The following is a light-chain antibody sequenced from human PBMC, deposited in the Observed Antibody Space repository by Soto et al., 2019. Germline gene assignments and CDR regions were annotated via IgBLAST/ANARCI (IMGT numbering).Light chain of an antibody. CDR1: SGHSSYA. J-gene: IGLJ1*01. V-gene: IGLV4-69*01. CDR3: QTWGTGIHV. Sequence: QSVLTQSPSASASLGASVKLTCTLSSGHSSYAIAWHQQQPEKGPRYLMKLNSDGSHSKGDGIPDRFSGSSSGAERHLIISSLQSEDEADCYCQTWGTGIHVFGTGTKLTVL. CDR2: LNSDGSH.